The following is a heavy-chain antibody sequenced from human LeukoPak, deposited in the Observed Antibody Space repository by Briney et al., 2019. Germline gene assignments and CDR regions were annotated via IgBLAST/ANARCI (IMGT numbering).Heavy chain of an antibody. CDR2: IYYSGST. D-gene: IGHD3-10*01. V-gene: IGHV4-39*01. CDR1: GGSISSSSYY. J-gene: IGHJ4*02. Sequence: SETLSLTCTVSGGSISSSSYYWGWIRQPPGKGLGWIGSIYYSGSTYYNPSLKSRVTISVDTSKNQFSLKLSSVTAADTAVYYCARLMVRGELVDCWGQGTLVTVSS. CDR3: ARLMVRGELVDC.